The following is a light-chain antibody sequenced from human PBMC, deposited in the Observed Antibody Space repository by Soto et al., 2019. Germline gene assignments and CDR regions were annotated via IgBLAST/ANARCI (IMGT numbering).Light chain of an antibody. CDR1: SGHGSYV. Sequence: QPVLTQSPSASASLGASVKLTCTLSSGHGSYVIAWHQQQPEKGPRYLMKLNSDGSHFKGDGIPDRFSGSSSGAERYLIISSLQSEDEADYYCQTWATGIRVFGGGTQLTVL. CDR3: QTWATGIRV. CDR2: LNSDGSH. J-gene: IGLJ3*02. V-gene: IGLV4-69*01.